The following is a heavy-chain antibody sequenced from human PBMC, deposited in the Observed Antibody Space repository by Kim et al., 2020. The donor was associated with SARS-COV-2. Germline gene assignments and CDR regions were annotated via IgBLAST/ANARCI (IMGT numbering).Heavy chain of an antibody. V-gene: IGHV3-21*01. Sequence: GGSLRLSCAASEFTFSRYSMNWVRQAPGKGLEWVSTISRNSDYIYYADSVEGRFTISRDNAKNSLYPQMNSLRADDTAMYYCARDLSLGRPRGFDYWGQGTLVTVSS. J-gene: IGHJ4*02. CDR3: ARDLSLGRPRGFDY. CDR1: EFTFSRYS. CDR2: ISRNSDYI.